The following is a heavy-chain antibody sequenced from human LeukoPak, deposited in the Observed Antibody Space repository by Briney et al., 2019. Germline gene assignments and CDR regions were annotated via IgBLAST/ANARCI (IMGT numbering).Heavy chain of an antibody. CDR2: IYYSGRT. CDR1: GRSISSYY. D-gene: IGHD1-26*01. J-gene: IGHJ5*02. Sequence: SDTLSLTCTVSGRSISSYYWNWLRQPPGKGLEWIGFIYYSGRTNSNPSLKSRVTISVDTSKNQFSLKLSSVTAADTAVYYCARRLEESGSISRANWLDPWGQGTLVTVSS. CDR3: ARRLEESGSISRANWLDP. V-gene: IGHV4-59*08.